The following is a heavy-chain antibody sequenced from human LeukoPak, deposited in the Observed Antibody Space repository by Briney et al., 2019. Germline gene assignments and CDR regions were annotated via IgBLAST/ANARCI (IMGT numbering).Heavy chain of an antibody. CDR2: IFYSGIS. CDR1: SDYISDYY. D-gene: IGHD2/OR15-2a*01. Sequence: SETLSLTCTVSSDYISDYYWSWVRQTPGKGLEWIGFIFYSGISNYNPSLKSRVNISIDMSKSQFSLKLTSMTAADTAVYYCTRGRGPLIFGPWGQGTLVTVSS. J-gene: IGHJ5*02. CDR3: TRGRGPLIFGP. V-gene: IGHV4-59*01.